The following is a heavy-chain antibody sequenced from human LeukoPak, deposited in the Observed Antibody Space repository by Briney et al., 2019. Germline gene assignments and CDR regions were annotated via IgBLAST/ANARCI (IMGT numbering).Heavy chain of an antibody. D-gene: IGHD5-12*01. CDR3: AISSVGYYSFWG. V-gene: IGHV4-59*03. Sequence: SETLSLTCTVSGGSISSYYWSWIRQSPGKGLEWIGYIYNSGSTNYNPSLKSRVTISADRSKSQFSLKMTSVTAADTAVYFCAISSVGYYSFWGWGQGTLVTVSS. CDR2: IYNSGST. J-gene: IGHJ4*02. CDR1: GGSISSYY.